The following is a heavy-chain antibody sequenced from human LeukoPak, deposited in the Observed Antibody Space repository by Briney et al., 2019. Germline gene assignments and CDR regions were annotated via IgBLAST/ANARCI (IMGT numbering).Heavy chain of an antibody. D-gene: IGHD3-10*01. V-gene: IGHV3-53*01. Sequence: GRSLRLSCAASGFTVSSNYMSWVRQAPGKGLEWVSVIYSGGSTYYADSVKGRFTISRDNSKNTLYLQMNSLRAEDTAVYYCARDLGTMVRGVIIHYFDYWGQGTLVTVSS. CDR2: IYSGGST. CDR1: GFTVSSNY. J-gene: IGHJ4*02. CDR3: ARDLGTMVRGVIIHYFDY.